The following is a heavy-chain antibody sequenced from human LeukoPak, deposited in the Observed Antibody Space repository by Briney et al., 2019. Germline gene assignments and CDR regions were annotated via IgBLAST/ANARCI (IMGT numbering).Heavy chain of an antibody. Sequence: LETLSLTCTVSGGSISSYYWSWIRQPPGKGLEWIGYIYFSGGTNYNPSLKSRVTISVDTSKNQFSLKLSSVTAADTAVYYCARSPAGLYYYYYMDVWGKGTTVPVSS. V-gene: IGHV4-59*01. CDR1: GGSISSYY. J-gene: IGHJ6*03. CDR2: IYFSGGT. CDR3: ARSPAGLYYYYYMDV.